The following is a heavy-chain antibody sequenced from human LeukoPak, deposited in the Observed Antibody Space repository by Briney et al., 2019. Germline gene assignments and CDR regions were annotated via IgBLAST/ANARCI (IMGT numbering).Heavy chain of an antibody. Sequence: SETLSLTCTVSGGSISSGTYYWSWIRQPAGKGLEWIGRISTSGSTNYNPSLKSRVTISVDTSKNQFSLKLSSVTAADTAVYYCARDKPYCSSTSCYSYWGQGTLVTVSS. CDR2: ISTSGST. CDR1: GGSISSGTYY. V-gene: IGHV4-61*02. D-gene: IGHD2-2*02. J-gene: IGHJ4*02. CDR3: ARDKPYCSSTSCYSY.